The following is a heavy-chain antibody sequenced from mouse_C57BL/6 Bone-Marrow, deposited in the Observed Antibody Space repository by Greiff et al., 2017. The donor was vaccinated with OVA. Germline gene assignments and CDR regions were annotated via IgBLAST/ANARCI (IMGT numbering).Heavy chain of an antibody. Sequence: EVKLVESGGGLVQPGGSMKLSCVASGFTFSNYWMNWVRQSPEKGLEWVAQIRLKSDNYATHYAESVKGRFTISRDDSKSSVYLQMNNLRAEDTGIYYCTGDTTVVAPYFDDWGQGTTRTVSS. D-gene: IGHD1-1*01. CDR2: IRLKSDNYAT. J-gene: IGHJ2*01. CDR3: TGDTTVVAPYFDD. V-gene: IGHV6-3*01. CDR1: GFTFSNYW.